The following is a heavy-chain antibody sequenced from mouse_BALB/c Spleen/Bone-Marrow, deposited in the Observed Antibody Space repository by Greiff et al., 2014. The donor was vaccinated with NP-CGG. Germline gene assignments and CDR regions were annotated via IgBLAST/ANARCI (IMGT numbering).Heavy chain of an antibody. J-gene: IGHJ1*01. CDR2: ILPGSGST. CDR3: AGGGGGGGYWYFDV. V-gene: IGHV1-9*01. Sequence: QVQLQQSGAELMKPGASVKISCKATGYTFSSYWIEWVKQRPGHGLEWIGEILPGSGSTNYNEKFKGKATFTADTSSNTAYMQLSSLTSEDSAVYYGAGGGGGGGYWYFDVWGAGTTVTVSS. CDR1: GYTFSSYW.